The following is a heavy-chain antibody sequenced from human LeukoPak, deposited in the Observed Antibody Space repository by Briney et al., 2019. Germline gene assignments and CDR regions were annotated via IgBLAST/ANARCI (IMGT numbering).Heavy chain of an antibody. CDR3: TTAAGYNYGQY. CDR2: LYIGGNT. D-gene: IGHD5-18*01. Sequence: GGSLRLSCAASGFSFTNAWMNWVRQAPGKGLEWVSALYIGGNTYYADSVRGRFTISRDNSKNTLYLQMNSLRAEDTAIYYRTTAAGYNYGQYWGQGTLVTVSS. CDR1: GFSFTNAW. V-gene: IGHV3-53*01. J-gene: IGHJ4*02.